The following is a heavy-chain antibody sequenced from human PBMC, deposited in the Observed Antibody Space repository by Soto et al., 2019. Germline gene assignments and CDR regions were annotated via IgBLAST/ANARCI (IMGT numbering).Heavy chain of an antibody. V-gene: IGHV2-5*02. CDR2: VYWDEDK. Sequence: QITLKESGPTLVKPTQTLTLTCTFSGFSLSTSGVGVGWIRQPPGKALEWLALVYWDEDKRYSPSLKTRLTITKDTSKHHVVLTTTNMDPMDTYTYYCAHLSVVVPASDAFDIWGQGTMVTVSS. J-gene: IGHJ3*02. CDR1: GFSLSTSGVG. CDR3: AHLSVVVPASDAFDI. D-gene: IGHD2-2*01.